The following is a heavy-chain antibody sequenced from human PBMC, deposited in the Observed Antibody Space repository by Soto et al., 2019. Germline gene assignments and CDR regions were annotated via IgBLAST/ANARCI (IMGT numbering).Heavy chain of an antibody. J-gene: IGHJ4*02. V-gene: IGHV3-33*01. Sequence: QVQLVESGGVVVQPGRSLRLSCAASGFTFSSYGMHWVRQAPGKGLEWVAVMWSEGGNKHYADSVKGRFTISRDNSKNTLYLPRNGLRAEDAAVYYCARDPPDDSSGYFSLDYWGQGTLVTVSS. CDR1: GFTFSSYG. D-gene: IGHD3-22*01. CDR2: MWSEGGNK. CDR3: ARDPPDDSSGYFSLDY.